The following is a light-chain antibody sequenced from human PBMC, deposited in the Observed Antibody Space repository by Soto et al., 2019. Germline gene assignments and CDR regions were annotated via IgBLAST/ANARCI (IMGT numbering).Light chain of an antibody. CDR1: IYDVGAYHY. V-gene: IGLV2-14*01. J-gene: IGLJ3*02. CDR3: IAYTTTGALV. Sequence: QSALTQPASVSGSPGQSITISCTGTIYDVGAYHYVSWYQQFPGKAPKLTLYEVSNRPSGVSKRFSGFRSGSTASLTVSGLQPEDDAHYYCIAYTTTGALVFGGGTQLTV. CDR2: EVS.